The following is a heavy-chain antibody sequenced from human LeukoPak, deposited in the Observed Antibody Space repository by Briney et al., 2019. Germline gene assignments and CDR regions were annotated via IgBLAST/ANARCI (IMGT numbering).Heavy chain of an antibody. CDR2: IKQDGSEK. Sequence: GGSLRLSCAASGFTVSSNYMSWVRQAPGKGLEWVANIKQDGSEKYYVDSVKGRFTISRDNAKNSLYLQMNSLRAEDTAVYYCARAPDDILTGYLYDYWGQGTLVTVSS. D-gene: IGHD3-9*01. CDR1: GFTVSSNY. CDR3: ARAPDDILTGYLYDY. V-gene: IGHV3-7*01. J-gene: IGHJ4*02.